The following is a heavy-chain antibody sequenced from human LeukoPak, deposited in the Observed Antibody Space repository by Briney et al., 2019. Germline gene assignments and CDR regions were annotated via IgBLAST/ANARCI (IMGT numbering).Heavy chain of an antibody. D-gene: IGHD3-3*01. J-gene: IGHJ4*02. CDR2: MNPNSGNT. V-gene: IGHV1-8*03. CDR1: GYTFTSYD. CDR3: ARSSSVFRRKKSIDY. Sequence: ASVKVSCKASGYTFTSYDINWVRQATGQGLEWMGWMNPNSGNTGYAQKFQGRVTITRNTSISTAYMELSSLRSEDTAVYYCARSSSVFRRKKSIDYWGQGTLVTVSS.